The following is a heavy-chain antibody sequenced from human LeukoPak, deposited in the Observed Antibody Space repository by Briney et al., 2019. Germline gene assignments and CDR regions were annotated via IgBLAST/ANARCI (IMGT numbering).Heavy chain of an antibody. CDR3: AGLAVAGGY. CDR2: IYYSGST. Sequence: GSLRLSCAASGFTFSSYEMNWVRQAPGKGLEWIGSIYYSGSTYYNPSLKSRVTISVDTSKNQFSLKLSSVTAADTAVYYCAGLAVAGGYWGQGTLVTVSS. J-gene: IGHJ4*02. CDR1: GFTFSSYE. D-gene: IGHD6-19*01. V-gene: IGHV4-59*05.